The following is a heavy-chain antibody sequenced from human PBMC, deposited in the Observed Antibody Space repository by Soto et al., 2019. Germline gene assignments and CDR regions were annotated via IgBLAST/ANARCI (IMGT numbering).Heavy chain of an antibody. Sequence: ASVKVSCKASGGTFSSYAISWVRQAPGQGLEWMGGIIPIFGTANYAQKFQGRVTITADESTSTAYMELSSLRSEDTAVYYCARDRRNGRFLEWLHYGMDVWGQGTTVTVSS. CDR3: ARDRRNGRFLEWLHYGMDV. V-gene: IGHV1-69*13. J-gene: IGHJ6*02. D-gene: IGHD3-3*01. CDR2: IIPIFGTA. CDR1: GGTFSSYA.